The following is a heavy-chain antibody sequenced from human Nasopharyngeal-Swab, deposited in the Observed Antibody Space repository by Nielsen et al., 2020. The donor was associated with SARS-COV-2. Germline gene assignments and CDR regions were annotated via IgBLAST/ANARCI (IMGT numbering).Heavy chain of an antibody. J-gene: IGHJ4*02. CDR2: ISSSSSYI. V-gene: IGHV3-21*01. Sequence: GESLKISCAASEFTFSSYSMNWVRQAPGKGLEWVSSISSSSSYIYYADSVKGRFTISRDNAKNSLYLQMNSLRAEDTAVYYCARGAATITFHFDYWGQGTLVTVSS. CDR3: ARGAATITFHFDY. D-gene: IGHD5-24*01. CDR1: EFTFSSYS.